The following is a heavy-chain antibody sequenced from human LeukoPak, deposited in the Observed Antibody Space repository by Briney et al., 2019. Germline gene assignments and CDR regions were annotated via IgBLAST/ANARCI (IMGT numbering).Heavy chain of an antibody. CDR1: GGSISSRSYY. CDR3: ARHTIIGVVIGLFDY. Sequence: PSETLSLTCTVSGGSISSRSYYWGWIRQPPGKGLEWIGSIYYRGSTSYNPSLKSRVTISVDTSKNQFSLKLSSVTAADRAVYYCARHTIIGVVIGLFDYWGQGTLVTVSS. D-gene: IGHD3-3*01. V-gene: IGHV4-39*01. CDR2: IYYRGST. J-gene: IGHJ4*02.